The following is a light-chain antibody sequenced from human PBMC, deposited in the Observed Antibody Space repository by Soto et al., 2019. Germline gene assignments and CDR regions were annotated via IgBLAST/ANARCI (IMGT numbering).Light chain of an antibody. Sequence: QSALTQPPSVSGAPGQRVTISCTGSSSNIGAGYDVHWYQQLPGTAPKLLIYGNSNRPSGVPDRFPGSKSGTSASLAITGLRAEDEADYYCLYYDSSLSGLVFGTGTKLTVL. V-gene: IGLV1-40*01. J-gene: IGLJ1*01. CDR2: GNS. CDR3: LYYDSSLSGLV. CDR1: SSNIGAGYD.